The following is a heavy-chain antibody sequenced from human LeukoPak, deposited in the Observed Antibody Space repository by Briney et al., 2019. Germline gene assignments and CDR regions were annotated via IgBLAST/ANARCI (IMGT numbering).Heavy chain of an antibody. V-gene: IGHV4-30-2*03. D-gene: IGHD6-19*01. J-gene: IGHJ5*02. CDR1: GGSISSGGYS. CDR3: ARRVQWWFDP. Sequence: SETLSLTCAVSGGSISSGGYSWSWIRQPPGKGLEWIGYIYHSGSTYYNPSLKSRVTISVDTSKKQFTLKLSSVTAADTAVYYCARRVQWWFDPWGQGTLVTVSS. CDR2: IYHSGST.